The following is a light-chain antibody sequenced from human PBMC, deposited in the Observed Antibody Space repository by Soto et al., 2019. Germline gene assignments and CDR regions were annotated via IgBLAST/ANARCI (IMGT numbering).Light chain of an antibody. CDR1: GSDAGGYNY. J-gene: IGLJ2*01. V-gene: IGLV2-14*01. CDR2: EVS. Sequence: QSALTQPVSVSGSPGQSITISCTGTGSDAGGYNYVSWYQQHPGKAPKLMIYEVSNRPSGVSNRFSGSKSGNTASLTISGLQAEDEAAYYCSSYTSSTTLGVLFGGGTKLTVL. CDR3: SSYTSSTTLGVL.